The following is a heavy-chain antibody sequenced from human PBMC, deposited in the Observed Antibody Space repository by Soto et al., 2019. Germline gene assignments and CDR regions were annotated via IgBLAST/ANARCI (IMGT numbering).Heavy chain of an antibody. CDR3: ARPLADAAFDI. CDR2: ISSSSSYI. Sequence: PGGSLSLSCAASGFTFSSYIMNWVRQAPGKGLEWVSSISSSSSYIYYADSVKGRFTISRDNAKNSLYLQMNSLRAEDTAVYYCARPLADAAFDIWGQGTMVTVSS. V-gene: IGHV3-21*01. CDR1: GFTFSSYI. J-gene: IGHJ3*02. D-gene: IGHD2-15*01.